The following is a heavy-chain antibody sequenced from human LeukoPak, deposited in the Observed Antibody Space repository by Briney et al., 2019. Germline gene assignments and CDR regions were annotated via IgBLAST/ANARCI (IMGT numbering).Heavy chain of an antibody. CDR3: STLTSRGLSDS. CDR2: IKSKADGETI. V-gene: IGHV3-15*07. J-gene: IGHJ4*02. D-gene: IGHD1-20*01. CDR1: GFTFSSYS. Sequence: GGSLRLSCAASGFTFSSYSMNWVRQAPGKGLEWVGRIKSKADGETIDYAAPVKGRFTFSRDDSKNMLYLQMNSLKSEDTAVYYCSTLTSRGLSDSWGQGTLVTVSS.